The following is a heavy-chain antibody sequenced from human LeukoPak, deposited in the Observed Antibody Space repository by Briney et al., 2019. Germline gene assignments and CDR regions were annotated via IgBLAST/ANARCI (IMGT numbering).Heavy chain of an antibody. J-gene: IGHJ4*02. D-gene: IGHD3-22*01. V-gene: IGHV3-23*01. CDR2: DSYAGEPT. Sequence: GGSLRLSCAASGFPFNNYAMSWVRQALGKGLEWVSVDSYAGEPTFYADSVRGRFTICRENSKTTVSLQINSLRVEDTAVYYCAKLGLNDYDPGVSNFYWGQGTLVTVSS. CDR1: GFPFNNYA. CDR3: AKLGLNDYDPGVSNFY.